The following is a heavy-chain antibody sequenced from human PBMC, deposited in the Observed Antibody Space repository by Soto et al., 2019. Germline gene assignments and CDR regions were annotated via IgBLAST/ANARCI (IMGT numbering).Heavy chain of an antibody. CDR3: ARDPQKYYDLGVDV. CDR2: IIPMLGTP. Sequence: QVQLVQSGAELKKPGSSVRVSCKVSGGSFSDYAISWVRQAPGQGLEWVGGIIPMLGTPNYAPELQGRVTITADASTSTVYMELSSLRSVDTAVYYCARDPQKYYDLGVDVWGQGTTVIVSS. CDR1: GGSFSDYA. D-gene: IGHD3-3*01. V-gene: IGHV1-69*01. J-gene: IGHJ6*02.